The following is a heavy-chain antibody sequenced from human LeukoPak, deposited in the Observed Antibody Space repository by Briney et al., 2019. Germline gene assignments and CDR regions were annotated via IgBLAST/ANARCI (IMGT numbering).Heavy chain of an antibody. Sequence: GGSLRLSCAVSGLTFNNYAMSWVRQAPGKGLEWVSGISGRGASKYYADSVKGRFTISRDNAKNTLYLQMNSLSAEDTAVYYCARELAVAGSWFDPWGQGTLVTVSS. CDR1: GLTFNNYA. V-gene: IGHV3-23*01. CDR2: ISGRGASK. CDR3: ARELAVAGSWFDP. J-gene: IGHJ5*02. D-gene: IGHD6-19*01.